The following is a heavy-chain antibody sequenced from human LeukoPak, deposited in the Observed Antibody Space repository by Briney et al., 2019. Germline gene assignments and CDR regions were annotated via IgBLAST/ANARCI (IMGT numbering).Heavy chain of an antibody. V-gene: IGHV4-59*08. CDR3: ARRRYNIDY. Sequence: SETLSLTCTVSGGSISSYYWSWIRQPPGKGLEWIGYIYYSGSTNYNPSLKSRVTISVETSKNQFSLKLSSVTAADTPVYYCARRRYNIDYWGQGTLVTVSS. D-gene: IGHD1-1*01. CDR1: GGSISSYY. CDR2: IYYSGST. J-gene: IGHJ4*02.